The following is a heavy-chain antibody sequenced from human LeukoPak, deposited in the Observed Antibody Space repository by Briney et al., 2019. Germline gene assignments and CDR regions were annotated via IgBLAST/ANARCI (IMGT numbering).Heavy chain of an antibody. CDR2: IIPIFGTA. CDR3: ARTIAVAGAQFDY. Sequence: SVKVSCKASGGTFSSYAISWVRQAPGQGLEWMGGIIPIFGTANYAQKFQGRVTITADESAGTAYMELSSLRSEDTAVYYCARTIAVAGAQFDYWGQGTLVTVSS. D-gene: IGHD6-19*01. J-gene: IGHJ4*02. CDR1: GGTFSSYA. V-gene: IGHV1-69*13.